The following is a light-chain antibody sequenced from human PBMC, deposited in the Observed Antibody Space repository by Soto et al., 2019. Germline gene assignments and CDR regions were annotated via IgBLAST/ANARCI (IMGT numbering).Light chain of an antibody. V-gene: IGLV2-8*01. CDR2: EVS. Sequence: QSVLTQPPSASGSPGQSVTISCTGTSSDIGAYIYVSWYQQHPGKAPKLMISEVSRRPSGVPERFSGSKSGNTASLTISGLLAEDEADYYCSSYTSSSTYVFGTGTKVTVL. J-gene: IGLJ1*01. CDR1: SSDIGAYIY. CDR3: SSYTSSSTYV.